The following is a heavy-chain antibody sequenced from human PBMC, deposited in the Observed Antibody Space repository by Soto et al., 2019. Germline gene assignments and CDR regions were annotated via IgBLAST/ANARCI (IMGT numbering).Heavy chain of an antibody. V-gene: IGHV4-59*08. CDR1: GGSISSYY. D-gene: IGHD3-9*01. J-gene: IGHJ4*02. CDR2: IYHSRST. CDR3: GRLEGLATISYYFDY. Sequence: SETLSLTCTVSGGSISSYYWSWIRQPPGKGLERSVEIYHSRSTNYNPSLKSRVTISVAKSKNQFSLKLMSLSAADTAVYYCGRLEGLATISYYFDYWGQGALVTVSS.